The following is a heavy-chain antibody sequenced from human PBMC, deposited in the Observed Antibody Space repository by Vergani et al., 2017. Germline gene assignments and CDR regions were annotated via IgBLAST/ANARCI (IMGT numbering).Heavy chain of an antibody. CDR2: ISYDGSNK. Sequence: QVQLVESGGGVVQPGRSLRLSCAASGFTFSSYAMHWVRQAPGKGLEWVAVISYDGSNKYYADSVKGRFTISRDTSKNTLYLQMNSLRAEDTAVYYCAREPLAVAGPYFDYWGQGTLVTVSS. CDR3: AREPLAVAGPYFDY. D-gene: IGHD6-19*01. CDR1: GFTFSSYA. J-gene: IGHJ4*02. V-gene: IGHV3-30-3*01.